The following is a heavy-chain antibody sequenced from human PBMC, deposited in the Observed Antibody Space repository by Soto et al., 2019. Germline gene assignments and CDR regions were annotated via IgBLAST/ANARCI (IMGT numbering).Heavy chain of an antibody. D-gene: IGHD3-3*01. V-gene: IGHV1-18*01. CDR3: ARGGPFYDFWSGYYTTPFDY. J-gene: IGHJ4*02. CDR2: ISAYNGNT. CDR1: GYTFTGYG. Sequence: ASVKVSCKASGYTFTGYGISWVRQAPGQGLEWMGWISAYNGNTNYAQKLQGRVTMTTDTSTSTAYMELRSLRPDDTAVYYCARGGPFYDFWSGYYTTPFDYRAQGTPVTVSS.